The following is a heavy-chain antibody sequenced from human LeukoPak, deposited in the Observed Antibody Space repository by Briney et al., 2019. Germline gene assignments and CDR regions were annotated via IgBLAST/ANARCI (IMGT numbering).Heavy chain of an antibody. CDR3: GRGSRENSMVRVVFTDD. CDR1: GYTFTSYG. Sequence: ASVKVSCKASGYTFTSYGISWVRQAPGQGLEWMGWISAYNGNTNYAQKLQGRVTMTTDTSTSTAYMELRSLRSDDTAVYYWGRGSRENSMVRVVFTDDGGQGTLVTVSA. D-gene: IGHD3-10*01. V-gene: IGHV1-18*01. CDR2: ISAYNGNT. J-gene: IGHJ1*01.